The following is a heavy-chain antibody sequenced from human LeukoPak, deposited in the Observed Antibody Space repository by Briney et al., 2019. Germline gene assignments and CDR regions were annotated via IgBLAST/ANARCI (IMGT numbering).Heavy chain of an antibody. CDR3: ARDTTTGIDY. J-gene: IGHJ4*02. Sequence: SETLSLTCTVSGGSISSGGYYWSWIRQHPGKGLEWIGYIYYSGSTYYNPSLKSRVTISVDTSKNQFSLKLSSVPAAETAVYYCARDTTTGIDYWGQGTLVTVSS. V-gene: IGHV4-31*03. D-gene: IGHD1-1*01. CDR2: IYYSGST. CDR1: GGSISSGGYY.